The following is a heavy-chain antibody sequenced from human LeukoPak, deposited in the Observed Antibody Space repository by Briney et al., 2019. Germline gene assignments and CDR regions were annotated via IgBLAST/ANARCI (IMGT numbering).Heavy chain of an antibody. CDR1: GGSISSSSYY. CDR3: ARQMPYYYGSGSYCFDY. CDR2: IYYSGST. Sequence: SETLSLTCTVSGGSISSSSYYWGWIRQPPGKGLEWFGSIYYSGSTYYNPSLKSRVTISVATSKNQFSLKLSSVTAADTAVYYCARQMPYYYGSGSYCFDYWGQGTLVTVSS. D-gene: IGHD3-10*01. J-gene: IGHJ4*02. V-gene: IGHV4-39*01.